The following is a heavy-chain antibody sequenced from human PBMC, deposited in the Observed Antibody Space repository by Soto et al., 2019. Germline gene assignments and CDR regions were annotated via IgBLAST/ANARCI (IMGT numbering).Heavy chain of an antibody. Sequence: SVKVSCKASGFTFTSSAVQWVRQARGRRLEWIGWIVVGSGNTNYAQKFQERVTITRDMSTSTAYMELSSLRSEDTAVYYCAVGRDGYNDYFDYWGQGTLVTVSS. CDR2: IVVGSGNT. V-gene: IGHV1-58*01. D-gene: IGHD5-12*01. CDR3: AVGRDGYNDYFDY. CDR1: GFTFTSSA. J-gene: IGHJ4*02.